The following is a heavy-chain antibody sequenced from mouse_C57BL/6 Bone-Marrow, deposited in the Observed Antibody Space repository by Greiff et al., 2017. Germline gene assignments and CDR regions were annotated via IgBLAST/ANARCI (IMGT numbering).Heavy chain of an antibody. CDR3: ARFRLGPYYFDY. CDR1: GYTFTNYW. V-gene: IGHV1-63*01. CDR2: IYPGGGYT. J-gene: IGHJ2*01. Sequence: VKLMESGAELVRPGTSVKMSCKASGYTFTNYWIGWAKQRPGHGLEWIGDIYPGGGYTNYNEKFKGKATLTADKSSSTAYMQFSSLTSEDSAIYYCARFRLGPYYFDYWGQGTTLTVSS. D-gene: IGHD4-1*01.